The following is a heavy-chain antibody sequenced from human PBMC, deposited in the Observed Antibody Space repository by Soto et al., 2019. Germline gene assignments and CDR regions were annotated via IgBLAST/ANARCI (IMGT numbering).Heavy chain of an antibody. CDR2: ISGSGGSA. D-gene: IGHD2-2*01. CDR1: GFTFYSYA. Sequence: GGSLRLSCAASGFTFYSYAMSWVRQAPGKGLEWVSVISGSGGSAYYADSVKGRFAISRDNSKHTLYLQVNNLRAEDTAVYYCAKTRDIVVVPTASHFDYWGQGTLVTVSS. V-gene: IGHV3-23*01. J-gene: IGHJ4*02. CDR3: AKTRDIVVVPTASHFDY.